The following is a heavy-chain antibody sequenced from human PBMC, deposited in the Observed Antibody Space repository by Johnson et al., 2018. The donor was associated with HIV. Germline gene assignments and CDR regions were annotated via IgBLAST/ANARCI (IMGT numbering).Heavy chain of an antibody. CDR2: IYSDGST. D-gene: IGHD2-15*01. Sequence: VQLVESGGGLVQPGGSLRLSCAASGFTVSSNYMSWVRQAPGKGLEWVSLIYSDGSTYSADSVKGRFTISRDNSKNMVYLQMNSLRAEDTAVYYCAKERGISGGFDFWGQGTRVTVSS. CDR3: AKERGISGGFDF. J-gene: IGHJ3*01. V-gene: IGHV3-66*01. CDR1: GFTVSSNY.